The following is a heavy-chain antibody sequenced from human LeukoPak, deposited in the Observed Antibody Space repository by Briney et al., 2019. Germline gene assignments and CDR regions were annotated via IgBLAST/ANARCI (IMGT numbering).Heavy chain of an antibody. CDR2: IYYSGST. V-gene: IGHV4-59*11. CDR1: GGSMSSHY. D-gene: IGHD3-22*01. Sequence: SETLSLTCKVSGGSMSSHYWSWVRQPPGKGLEWIGDIYYSGSTNYNPSLNSRVTISLDTSKNQFSLNLRSVTAADTAVYYCARDDRSGYSTLGYWGQGTLVTVSS. CDR3: ARDDRSGYSTLGY. J-gene: IGHJ4*02.